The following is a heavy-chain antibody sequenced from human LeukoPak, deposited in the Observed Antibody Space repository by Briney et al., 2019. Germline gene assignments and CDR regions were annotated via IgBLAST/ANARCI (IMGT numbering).Heavy chain of an antibody. V-gene: IGHV4-59*12. CDR2: VSDSGST. D-gene: IGHD3-9*01. Sequence: SETLSLTCTVSGGSISSYLWSWIRQPPGKGPEWIGYVSDSGSTNYNPSLKSRVTISVDTARNQFSLKLTSVTAADTAVYYCARGRYSAGDNWFDPWGQGTLVTVSS. J-gene: IGHJ5*02. CDR3: ARGRYSAGDNWFDP. CDR1: GGSISSYL.